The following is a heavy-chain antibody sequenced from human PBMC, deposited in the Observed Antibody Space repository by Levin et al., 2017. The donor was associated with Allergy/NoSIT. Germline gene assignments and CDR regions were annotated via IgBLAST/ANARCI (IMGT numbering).Heavy chain of an antibody. CDR3: ASQLLGARRRAFDI. CDR1: GGSISSYY. D-gene: IGHD1-26*01. V-gene: IGHV4-59*01. CDR2: IYYSGST. Sequence: GSLRLSCTVSGGSISSYYWSWIRQPPGKGLEWIGYIYYSGSTNYNPSLKSRVTISVDTSKNQFSLKLSSVTAADTAVYYCASQLLGARRRAFDIWGQGTMVTVSS. J-gene: IGHJ3*02.